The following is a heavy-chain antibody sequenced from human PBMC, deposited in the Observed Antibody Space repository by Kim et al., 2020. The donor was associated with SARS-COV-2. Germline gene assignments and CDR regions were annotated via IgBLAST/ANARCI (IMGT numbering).Heavy chain of an antibody. D-gene: IGHD3-3*01. V-gene: IGHV3-30*07. J-gene: IGHJ6*02. CDR3: ARDLAINTIFGAGSGMDV. Sequence: VKGRFTSSRDSSKKTLYLQMNSLRAEDTAVYYCARDLAINTIFGAGSGMDVWGQGTTVTVSS.